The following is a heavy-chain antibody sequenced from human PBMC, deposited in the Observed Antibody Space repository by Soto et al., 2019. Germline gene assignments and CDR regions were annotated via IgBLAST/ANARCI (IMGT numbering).Heavy chain of an antibody. D-gene: IGHD1-26*01. CDR2: INPNSGGA. Sequence: QVQLVQSGAEVKKPGASVKVSCRASGDTFTGYYIHWVRQAPGQGLEWLGWINPNSGGATYAQQFQGWVTMTTDTSFNTAYMELSMLRSDDAAVYYCARDGWAADALDIWGQGTLVTVSS. V-gene: IGHV1-2*04. CDR3: ARDGWAADALDI. J-gene: IGHJ3*02. CDR1: GDTFTGYY.